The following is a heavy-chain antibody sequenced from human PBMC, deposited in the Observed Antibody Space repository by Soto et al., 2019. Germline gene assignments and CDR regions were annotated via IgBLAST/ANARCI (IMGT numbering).Heavy chain of an antibody. Sequence: ASVKVSCKASGYTFTGYYMHWVRQAPGQGLEWMGWINPNSGGTNYAQKFQGRVTMTRDTSISTAYMELSRLRSDDTAVYYCARARRIAVAGTPPNFFDYWGQGTLVTVSS. CDR1: GYTFTGYY. J-gene: IGHJ4*02. D-gene: IGHD6-19*01. CDR2: INPNSGGT. CDR3: ARARRIAVAGTPPNFFDY. V-gene: IGHV1-2*02.